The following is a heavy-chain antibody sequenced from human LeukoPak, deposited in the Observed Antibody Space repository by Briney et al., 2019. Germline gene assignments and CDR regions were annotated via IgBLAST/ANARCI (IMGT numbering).Heavy chain of an antibody. CDR1: GYTFTSYG. V-gene: IGHV1-18*01. Sequence: ASVKVSCKASGYTFTSYGISWVRQAPGQGLEWMGWISAYNGNTNYAQKLQGRVTMTTDTSTSTAYMELRSLRSEDTAVYYCARGEESSQWRTNWFDPWGQGTLVTVSS. CDR3: ARGEESSQWRTNWFDP. J-gene: IGHJ5*02. D-gene: IGHD6-19*01. CDR2: ISAYNGNT.